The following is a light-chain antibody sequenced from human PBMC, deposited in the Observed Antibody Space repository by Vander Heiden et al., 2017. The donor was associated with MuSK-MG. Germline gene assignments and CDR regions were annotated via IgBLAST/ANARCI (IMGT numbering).Light chain of an antibody. CDR1: SRDVGSYNL. CDR3: CSYGGSSTDVV. CDR2: EVS. J-gene: IGLJ2*01. V-gene: IGLV2-23*02. Sequence: PGQSITITCIGTSRDVGSYNLVSGFQQHPGKAPKLMIYEVSKRPSGVANRFSGSKSGNMASLTISGLQAEDEADYYCCSYGGSSTDVVFGGGTKLTVL.